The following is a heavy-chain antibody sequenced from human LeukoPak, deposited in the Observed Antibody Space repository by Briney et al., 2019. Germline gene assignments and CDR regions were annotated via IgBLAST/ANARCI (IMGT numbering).Heavy chain of an antibody. D-gene: IGHD2-15*01. CDR1: GYTFTSYY. CDR3: ARGGFCSGGSCYIIDP. J-gene: IGHJ5*02. CDR2: INPSGGST. Sequence: ASVKVSCKASGYTFTSYYMHWVGQAPGQGLEWMGIINPSGGSTSYAQKFQGRVTMTRDTSTSTVYMELSSLRSEDTAVYYCARGGFCSGGSCYIIDPWGQGTLVTVSS. V-gene: IGHV1-46*01.